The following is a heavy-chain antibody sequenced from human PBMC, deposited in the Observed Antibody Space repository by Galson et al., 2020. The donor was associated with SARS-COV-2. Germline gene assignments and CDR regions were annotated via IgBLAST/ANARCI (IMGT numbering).Heavy chain of an antibody. J-gene: IGHJ4*02. CDR1: IGSMTSHY. Sequence: SQTLSLTCAVSIGSMTSHYWSWIRQAPGKGLEWIGYISYSGSTTYNPSLKSRVTISIDTSKNQFSLKLTSVTAADTALYYCAKLAEGRRSSGDYWGQGTLVTVSS. CDR3: AKLAEGRRSSGDY. CDR2: ISYSGST. D-gene: IGHD1-26*01. V-gene: IGHV4-59*08.